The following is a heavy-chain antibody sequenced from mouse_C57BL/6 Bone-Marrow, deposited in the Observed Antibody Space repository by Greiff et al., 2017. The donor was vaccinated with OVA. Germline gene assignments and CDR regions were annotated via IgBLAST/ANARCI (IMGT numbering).Heavy chain of an antibody. CDR3: ARGNFYYGSSYDYFDY. CDR1: GYSITSGYY. V-gene: IGHV3-6*01. D-gene: IGHD1-1*01. CDR2: ISYDGSN. Sequence: EVKVEESGPGLVKPSQSLSLTCSVTGYSITSGYYWNWIRQFPGNKLEWMGYISYDGSNNYNPSLKNRISITRDTSKNQFFLKLNSVTTEDTATYYCARGNFYYGSSYDYFDYWGQGTTLTVSS. J-gene: IGHJ2*01.